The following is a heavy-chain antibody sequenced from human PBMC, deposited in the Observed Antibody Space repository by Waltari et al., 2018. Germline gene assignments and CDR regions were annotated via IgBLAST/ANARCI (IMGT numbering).Heavy chain of an antibody. D-gene: IGHD3-3*02. CDR1: GFTFSGCG. Sequence: QVQLVESGGGVVQPGGSLRLSCAASGFTFSGCGMHWVRQAPGKGVEWVTFIRYDGSDKYYAEFGKGRFSISRDNSKNTVSLQMNSLRPEDTAVYYCVSEGVAIPVHMSIFDYWGQGALVAVSS. CDR2: IRYDGSDK. V-gene: IGHV3-30*02. CDR3: VSEGVAIPVHMSIFDY. J-gene: IGHJ4*02.